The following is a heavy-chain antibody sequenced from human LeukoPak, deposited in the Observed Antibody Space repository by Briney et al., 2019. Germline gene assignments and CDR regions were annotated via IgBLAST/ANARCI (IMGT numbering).Heavy chain of an antibody. CDR3: SRLSHVAGAPKVSWFDP. CDR1: AYSISDGWV. V-gene: IGHV4-38-2*02. CDR2: IYHSGTT. J-gene: IGHJ5*02. D-gene: IGHD1-26*01. Sequence: SETLSLTCTVSAYSISDGWVWGMIRQPPGKGLEWIGSIYHSGTTYYNPSLKSRVTMSVHTSNNQFSLKLTSVTAADTAMYYCSRLSHVAGAPKVSWFDPWGQGTLVTVSS.